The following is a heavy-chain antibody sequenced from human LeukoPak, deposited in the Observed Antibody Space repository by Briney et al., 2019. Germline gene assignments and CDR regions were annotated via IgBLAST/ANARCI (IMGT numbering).Heavy chain of an antibody. Sequence: PGGSLRLSCAASGFTFSSYWMSWVRQAPGKGLEWVANIKQDESEKYYVDSVRGRFTISRDNAKNSLYLQMNSLRAEDTAVYYCAREGSYGGIIRGYDAFDIWGQGTMVTVSS. D-gene: IGHD3-16*01. CDR1: GFTFSSYW. V-gene: IGHV3-7*01. CDR2: IKQDESEK. J-gene: IGHJ3*02. CDR3: AREGSYGGIIRGYDAFDI.